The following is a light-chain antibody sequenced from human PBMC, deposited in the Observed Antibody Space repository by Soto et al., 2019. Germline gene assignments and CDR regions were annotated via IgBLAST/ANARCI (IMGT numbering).Light chain of an antibody. CDR3: QPYNNWPLT. CDR2: DTS. J-gene: IGKJ4*01. Sequence: EVLITQSPATLCVSPGEGATLSCRANQGIGDTLAWYQHKHGQTPRLLIYDTSTRDTGVPTRFSGSRSGAECTLTINRLQSEDVEVYYCQPYNNWPLTFGGGTQVDIK. V-gene: IGKV3-15*01. CDR1: QGIGDT.